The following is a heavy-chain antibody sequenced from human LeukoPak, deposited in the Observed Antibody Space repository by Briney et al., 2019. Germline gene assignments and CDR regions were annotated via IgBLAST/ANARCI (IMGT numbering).Heavy chain of an antibody. CDR3: ARDLYSSGWYVPH. CDR2: INSDGSST. J-gene: IGHJ4*02. V-gene: IGHV3-74*01. CDR1: GFTFSSYW. Sequence: AGGSLRLSCAASGFTFSSYWMHWVRQAPGKGLMWVSRINSDGSSTSYADSVKGRFTISRDNAKNTLYLQMNSLRAEDTAVYYCARDLYSSGWYVPHWGQGTLVTVSS. D-gene: IGHD6-19*01.